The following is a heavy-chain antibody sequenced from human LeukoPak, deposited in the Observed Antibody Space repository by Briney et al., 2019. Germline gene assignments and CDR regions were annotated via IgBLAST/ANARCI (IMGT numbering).Heavy chain of an antibody. CDR2: IYYSGSS. D-gene: IGHD5-24*01. CDR1: GGSISSSSSY. CDR3: ARHHLNGYNSNALDY. V-gene: IGHV4-39*01. J-gene: IGHJ4*02. Sequence: PSETLSLTCSVSGGSISSSSSYWGWIRQPPGKGLEWIGSIYYSGSSFDNPALKSRVTISVDTSKNQFSLKLSSVTAADTAVYYCARHHLNGYNSNALDYWGQGTLVTVSS.